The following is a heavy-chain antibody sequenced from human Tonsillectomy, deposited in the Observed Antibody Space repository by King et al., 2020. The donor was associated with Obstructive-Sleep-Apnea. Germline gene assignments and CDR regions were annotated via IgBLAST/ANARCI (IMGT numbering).Heavy chain of an antibody. CDR1: GVTFSSYA. J-gene: IGHJ2*01. CDR2: ISGSGGST. D-gene: IGHD1-26*01. V-gene: IGHV3-23*04. Sequence: QLVQSGGGLVQPGGSLRLSCAASGVTFSSYAMSWVRQAPGKGLEWVSVISGSGGSTYYEDSVKGRFTISRDNSKNTLYLQMNSLRAEDTAVYYCAKSSWDQGYFDLWGRGTLVTVSS. CDR3: AKSSWDQGYFDL.